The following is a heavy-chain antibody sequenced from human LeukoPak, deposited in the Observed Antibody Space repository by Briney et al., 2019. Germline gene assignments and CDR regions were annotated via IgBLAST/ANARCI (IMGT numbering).Heavy chain of an antibody. Sequence: SVKVSCKASGGTFGSYAISWVRQAPGQGLEWMGRIIPIFGTANYARKFQGRVTITTDESTSTAYMELSSLRSEDTAVYYCARDKTIFGPPAWFDPWGQGTLVTVSS. D-gene: IGHD3-9*01. J-gene: IGHJ5*02. CDR3: ARDKTIFGPPAWFDP. CDR2: IIPIFGTA. CDR1: GGTFGSYA. V-gene: IGHV1-69*05.